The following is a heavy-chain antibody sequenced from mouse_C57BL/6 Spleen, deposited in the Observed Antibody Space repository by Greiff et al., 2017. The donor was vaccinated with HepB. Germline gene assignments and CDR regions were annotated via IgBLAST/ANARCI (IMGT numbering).Heavy chain of an antibody. CDR1: GFSFTSYG. Sequence: VHLVESGPGLVAPSQSLSITCTVSGFSFTSYGVSWVRQPPGKGLEWLGVIWGDGSTNYHSALISRLSISKDNSKSQVFLKLNSLQTDDTATYYCAKPEDYSNYGAMDYWGQGTSVTVSS. CDR3: AKPEDYSNYGAMDY. CDR2: IWGDGST. V-gene: IGHV2-3*01. J-gene: IGHJ4*01. D-gene: IGHD2-5*01.